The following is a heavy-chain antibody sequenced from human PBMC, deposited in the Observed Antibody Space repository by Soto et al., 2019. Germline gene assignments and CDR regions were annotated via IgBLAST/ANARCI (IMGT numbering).Heavy chain of an antibody. V-gene: IGHV4-59*01. CDR2: NNYGGSP. J-gene: IGHJ4*02. Sequence: QGRLQESGPGLVRPSETLSLTCTVSGDSISRNYWSWIRQSPGKGLEWIAYNNYGGSPKYNPSLXXXXXXXXXXXXXXXXXXXXXXXPADTXXXXXXXLATDSDAFTGSDYWGQGTRVTVSS. D-gene: IGHD3-16*01. CDR1: GDSISRNY. CDR3: XXLATDSDAFTGSDY.